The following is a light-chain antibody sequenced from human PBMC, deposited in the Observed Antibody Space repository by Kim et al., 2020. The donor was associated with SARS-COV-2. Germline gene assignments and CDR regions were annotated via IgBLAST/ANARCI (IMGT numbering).Light chain of an antibody. CDR2: DAS. Sequence: EIVLTQSPATLSLSPGERAALSCRASQSVGSQLAWYQQKPGQAPRLLVYDASNRATGIPARFSGSGSGTDFTLTISSLEPEDFALYYCQQCSGWPRTCGHGTKVDIK. J-gene: IGKJ1*01. CDR1: QSVGSQ. V-gene: IGKV3-11*01. CDR3: QQCSGWPRT.